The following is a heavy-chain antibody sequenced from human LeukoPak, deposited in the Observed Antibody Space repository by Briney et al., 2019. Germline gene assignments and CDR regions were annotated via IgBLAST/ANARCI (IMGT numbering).Heavy chain of an antibody. J-gene: IGHJ4*02. CDR3: AKIDYE. CDR2: IYHTGNT. D-gene: IGHD4-17*01. CDR1: GYSIRRGYY. V-gene: IGHV4-38-2*02. Sequence: KASETLSLTCNVSGYSIRRGYYWGWIRQPPGKGLGWIANIYHTGNTYYNPSLKSRVTISVDTSKNQFSLKLGSVTAADTAVYYCAKIDYEWGQGTLVTVSS.